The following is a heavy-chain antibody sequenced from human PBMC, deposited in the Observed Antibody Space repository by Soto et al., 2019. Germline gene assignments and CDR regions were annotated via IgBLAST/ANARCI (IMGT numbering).Heavy chain of an antibody. J-gene: IGHJ3*02. Sequence: GGSLRLSCAASGFTFSSYDMHWVRQGTGKGLEWVSAIGAAGDTYYPASVKGRFTISRENAKNSLYLQVNSLRAGDTAVYFCARSKYCSGGTCDQKAFDIWGQGTTDTVSS. CDR3: ARSKYCSGGTCDQKAFDI. V-gene: IGHV3-13*01. CDR1: GFTFSSYD. D-gene: IGHD2-15*01. CDR2: IGAAGDT.